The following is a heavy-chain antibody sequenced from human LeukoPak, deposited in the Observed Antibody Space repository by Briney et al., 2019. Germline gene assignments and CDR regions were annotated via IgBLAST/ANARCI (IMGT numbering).Heavy chain of an antibody. V-gene: IGHV4-4*02. CDR1: GASISSTNW. Sequence: SGTLSLTCAVSGASISSTNWWSWVRQPPGKGLEWIGEIYHTGSTKYNPSLESRVTISVDKSNNQFSVRLSSVTAADTAVYYCARDFYQTHALDIWGQGTLVTVSS. CDR2: IYHTGST. D-gene: IGHD3-16*02. CDR3: ARDFYQTHALDI. J-gene: IGHJ3*02.